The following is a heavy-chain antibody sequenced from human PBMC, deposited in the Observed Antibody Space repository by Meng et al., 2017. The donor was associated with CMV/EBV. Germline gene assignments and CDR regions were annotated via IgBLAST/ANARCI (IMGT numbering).Heavy chain of an antibody. CDR2: IYTSGST. V-gene: IGHV4-4*07. CDR3: ARDLGAAADPNWFDP. CDR1: GGSISSYY. J-gene: IGHJ5*02. D-gene: IGHD6-13*01. Sequence: CTVSGGSISSYYWSWIRQPAGKGLEWIGRIYTSGSTNYNPSLKSRVTMSVDTSKNQFSLKLSSVTAADTAVYYCARDLGAAADPNWFDPWGQGTLVTVSS.